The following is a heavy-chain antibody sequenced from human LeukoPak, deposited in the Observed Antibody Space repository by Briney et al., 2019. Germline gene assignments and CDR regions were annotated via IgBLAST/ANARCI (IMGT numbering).Heavy chain of an antibody. Sequence: ASVKVSCKASGYTFTSYGISWVRQAHGQGLEWMGWISAYNGNTNYAHKLQGRGTMTTDTSTSTAYMELRSLRSDDTAVYYCARDVMVRGAHFDYWGQGTLVTVSS. D-gene: IGHD3-10*01. CDR1: GYTFTSYG. CDR2: ISAYNGNT. J-gene: IGHJ4*02. V-gene: IGHV1-18*01. CDR3: ARDVMVRGAHFDY.